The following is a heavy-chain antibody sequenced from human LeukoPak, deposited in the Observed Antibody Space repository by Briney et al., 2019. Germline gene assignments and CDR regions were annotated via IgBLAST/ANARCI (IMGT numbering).Heavy chain of an antibody. V-gene: IGHV3-48*01. D-gene: IGHD5-12*01. Sequence: PGGSLRLSCAASGFTFSTYSMNWVRQAPGKGLEWVSYISSSSSTIYYADSVKGRFTISRDNAKNSLYLQMNSLRAEDTAVYYCARGGGYATWPHDAFDIWGQGTMVTVSS. J-gene: IGHJ3*02. CDR1: GFTFSTYS. CDR2: ISSSSSTI. CDR3: ARGGGYATWPHDAFDI.